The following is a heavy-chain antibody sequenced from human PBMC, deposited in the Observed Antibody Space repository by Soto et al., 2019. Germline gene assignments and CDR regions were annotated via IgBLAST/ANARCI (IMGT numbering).Heavy chain of an antibody. CDR3: AKDHRKYYDSSGNQGY. V-gene: IGHV3-23*01. J-gene: IGHJ4*02. D-gene: IGHD3-22*01. CDR2: ISGSGGST. CDR1: GFTFSSYA. Sequence: GGSLRLSCAASGFTFSSYAMSWVRQAPGKGLEWVSAISGSGGSTYYADSVKGRFTISRDNSKNTLYLQMNSLRAEDTAVYYCAKDHRKYYDSSGNQGYWGQGTLVTVSS.